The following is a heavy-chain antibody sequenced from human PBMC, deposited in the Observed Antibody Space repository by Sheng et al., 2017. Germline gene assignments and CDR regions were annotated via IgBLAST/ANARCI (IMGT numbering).Heavy chain of an antibody. Sequence: EVQLVESGGGFVEPGGSLRLSCAASGFTFSSAWMHWVRRAPGKGLEWVGRIKIKDHGGTIDYAAPVEGRFTISRDDSKNMLYLQMNSLRTEDTAVYYCTTDHDGSGKYYHTYFSWGQGTPVTVSS. D-gene: IGHD3-10*01. V-gene: IGHV3-15*01. CDR1: GFTFSSAW. CDR3: TTDHDGSGKYYHTYFS. CDR2: IKIKDHGGTI. J-gene: IGHJ4*02.